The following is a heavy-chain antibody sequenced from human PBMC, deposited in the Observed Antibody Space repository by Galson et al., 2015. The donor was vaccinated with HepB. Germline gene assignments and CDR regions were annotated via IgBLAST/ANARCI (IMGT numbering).Heavy chain of an antibody. CDR1: GFTFSSYW. CDR2: IKQDGSEK. D-gene: IGHD3-22*01. V-gene: IGHV3-7*03. J-gene: IGHJ4*02. CDR3: ARDPALYYYDSSGLDTGDY. Sequence: SLRLSCAASGFTFSSYWMSWVRQAPGKGLEWVANIKQDGSEKYYVDSVKGRFTISRDNAKNSLYLQMNSLRAEDTAVYYCARDPALYYYDSSGLDTGDYWGQGTLVTVSS.